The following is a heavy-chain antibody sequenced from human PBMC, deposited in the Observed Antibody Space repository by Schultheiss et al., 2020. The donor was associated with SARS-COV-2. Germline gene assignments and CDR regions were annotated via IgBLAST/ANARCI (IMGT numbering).Heavy chain of an antibody. CDR3: TSMNYDDSGYYSAY. CDR1: GFTFSSYS. D-gene: IGHD3-22*01. Sequence: GGSLRLSCAASGFTFSSYSMNWVRQAPGKGLEWVSSISSSSSYIYYADSVKGRFTISRDNAKNSLYLQMDSLRAEDTAVYYCTSMNYDDSGYYSAYWGQGTLVTVSS. J-gene: IGHJ4*02. CDR2: ISSSSSYI. V-gene: IGHV3-21*01.